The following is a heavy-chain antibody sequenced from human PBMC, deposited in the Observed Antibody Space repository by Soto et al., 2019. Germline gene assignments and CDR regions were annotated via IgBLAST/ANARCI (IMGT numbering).Heavy chain of an antibody. V-gene: IGHV3-21*01. CDR3: ARDPSIAARDAFDI. D-gene: IGHD6-6*01. CDR1: GFTFSSYS. CDR2: ISSSRSYI. Sequence: GGSLRLSCAASGFTFSSYSMNWVRQAPGKGLEWVSSISSSRSYIYYADSVKGRFTISRDNAKNSLYLQMHSLRAEDTAVYYCARDPSIAARDAFDIWGQGTMVTVSS. J-gene: IGHJ3*02.